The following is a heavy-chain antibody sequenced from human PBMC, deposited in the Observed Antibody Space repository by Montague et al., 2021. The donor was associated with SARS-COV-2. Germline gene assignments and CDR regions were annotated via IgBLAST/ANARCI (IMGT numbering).Heavy chain of an antibody. J-gene: IGHJ4*02. CDR1: GGSIRSYY. CDR3: ARFWSGYVDK. D-gene: IGHD3-3*01. V-gene: IGHV4-59*01. CDR2: IYYTGET. Sequence: SETLSLTCSFSGGSIRSYYLSWIRLPRGKPLEWLGYIYYTGETTXNPSLKSRVTISVDTSRSQFSLRLTSVTAADTAVYFCARFWSGYVDKWSQGTLVTVSS.